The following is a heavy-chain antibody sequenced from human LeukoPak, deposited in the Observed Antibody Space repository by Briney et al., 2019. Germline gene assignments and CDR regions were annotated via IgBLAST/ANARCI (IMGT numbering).Heavy chain of an antibody. D-gene: IGHD3-10*01. J-gene: IGHJ4*02. CDR3: ARSYGYFDY. CDR1: GFTFSSYS. V-gene: IGHV3-48*02. CDR2: ISASSSTI. Sequence: GGSLRLSCAASGFTFSSYSMSWVRQGPGKGLEGVSYISASSSTIYYEDSVKGRLTISRDNAKNSLVLQMNSLKDEDTAVYYCARSYGYFDYWGQGTLVTVSS.